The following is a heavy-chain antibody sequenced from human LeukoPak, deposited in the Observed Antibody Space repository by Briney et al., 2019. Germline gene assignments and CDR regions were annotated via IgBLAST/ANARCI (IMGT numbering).Heavy chain of an antibody. CDR1: GFTFSTYD. CDR2: IRYDGSYQ. J-gene: IGHJ4*02. CDR3: ATPKADYYPFDY. Sequence: PGGSLRLSCAASGFTFSTYDMHWVRQAPGMGLEWLAFIRYDGSYQYYADSVNGRITISRDNSKNTLYLQMNSLRPEDTAVYYCATPKADYYPFDYWGQGTLVTVSS. V-gene: IGHV3-30*02. D-gene: IGHD3-22*01.